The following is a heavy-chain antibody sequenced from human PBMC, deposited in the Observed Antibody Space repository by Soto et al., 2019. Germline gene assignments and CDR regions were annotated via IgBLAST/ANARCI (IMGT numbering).Heavy chain of an antibody. Sequence: SETLSLTCTVSGGSISSYYWSWIRQPPGKGLEWIGYIYYSGSTNYNPSLKSRVTISVDTSKNQFSLKLNSVTAADTAVYYSARVCNSCSTGVCYAHKFDTCGQGTRVTVSS. J-gene: IGHJ5*02. CDR2: IYYSGST. V-gene: IGHV4-59*01. CDR1: GGSISSYY. CDR3: ARVCNSCSTGVCYAHKFDT. D-gene: IGHD2-8*01.